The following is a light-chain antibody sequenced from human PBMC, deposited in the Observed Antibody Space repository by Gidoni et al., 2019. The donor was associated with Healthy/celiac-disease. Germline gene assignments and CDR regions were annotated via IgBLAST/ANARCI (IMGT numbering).Light chain of an antibody. J-gene: IGKJ4*01. V-gene: IGKV1-39*01. Sequence: DIQMTQSPSSLSASVGDRVTITCRASQSISSYLKWYQLKPGKAPKLLIYAASSLQSGVPSRFSGSGSGTDFTLTISSLQPDDFATYYCQQSYNTPLTFGGGTKVEIK. CDR1: QSISSY. CDR3: QQSYNTPLT. CDR2: AAS.